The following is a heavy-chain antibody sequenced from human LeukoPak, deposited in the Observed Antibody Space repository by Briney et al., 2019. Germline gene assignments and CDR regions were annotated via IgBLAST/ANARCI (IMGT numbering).Heavy chain of an antibody. CDR2: IYYSGST. D-gene: IGHD3-22*01. J-gene: IGHJ3*02. CDR1: GASISSSY. V-gene: IGHV4-59*01. Sequence: SETLSLTCTVAGASISSSYWSWIRQPPGKGLEWIGSIYYSGSTNYNPSLKSRVTISVHTSKNQFSLKLSSVTAADTAVYYCARTTSDYYADAFDIWGQGTLVTVSS. CDR3: ARTTSDYYADAFDI.